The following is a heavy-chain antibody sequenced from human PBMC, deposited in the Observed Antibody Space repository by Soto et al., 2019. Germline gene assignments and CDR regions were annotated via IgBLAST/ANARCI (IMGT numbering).Heavy chain of an antibody. V-gene: IGHV4-30-4*01. J-gene: IGHJ5*02. D-gene: IGHD1-26*01. CDR2: IYYSGST. CDR3: AREGDLGVGGRWFDP. Sequence: QVQLQESGPGLVKPSQTLSLTCTVSGGSISSGDYYWSWIRQPPGKGLEWIGYIYYSGSTYYNPSLKSRVTISVHASKNQFSLKLSSVTAADTAVYYCAREGDLGVGGRWFDPWGQGTLVTVSS. CDR1: GGSISSGDYY.